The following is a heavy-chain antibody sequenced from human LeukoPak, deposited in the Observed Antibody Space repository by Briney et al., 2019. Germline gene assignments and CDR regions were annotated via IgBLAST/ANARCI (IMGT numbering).Heavy chain of an antibody. J-gene: IGHJ4*02. D-gene: IGHD6-13*01. V-gene: IGHV3-48*03. CDR2: ISSSGSTI. CDR1: GFTFSSYE. CDR3: AKGHGSTWFDGLYYFDY. Sequence: PGGSLRLSCAASGFTFSSYEMNWVRQAPGKGLEWVSYISSSGSTIYYADSVKGRFTISRDNSKNTLYLQMHSLRAEDTAVFHCAKGHGSTWFDGLYYFDYWGQGTLVTVSS.